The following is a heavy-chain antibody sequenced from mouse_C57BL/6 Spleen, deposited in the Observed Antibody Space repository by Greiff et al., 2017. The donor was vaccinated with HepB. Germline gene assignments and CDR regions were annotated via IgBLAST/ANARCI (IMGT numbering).Heavy chain of an antibody. Sequence: EVKLVESGGGLVQPGGSLSLSCAASGFTFTEYYMSWVRQPPGKALEWLGFIRNKANDYTTEYSASVKGRFTNSRDNAQSNLYLQMNALGADDCATYYCAGYIIYFDYWGQGTTLTVSS. V-gene: IGHV7-3*01. CDR2: IRNKANDYTT. CDR1: GFTFTEYY. J-gene: IGHJ2*01. CDR3: AGYIIYFDY.